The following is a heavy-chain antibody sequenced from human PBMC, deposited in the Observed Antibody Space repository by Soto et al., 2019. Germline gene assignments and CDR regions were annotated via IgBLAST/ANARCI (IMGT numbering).Heavy chain of an antibody. V-gene: IGHV4-34*01. CDR2: ANDRGSR. CDR1: GGSFSGYF. J-gene: IGHJ4*02. Sequence: KPSETLSLTCAVYGGSFSGYFWSWLRQPPGKGLEWLAEANDRGSRNYNPSLRGRLTISLDTSKNQFSLSLSSMTAADKAVYYCARGGGYDSFDFWGQGIQVTVSS. CDR3: ARGGGYDSFDF. D-gene: IGHD5-12*01.